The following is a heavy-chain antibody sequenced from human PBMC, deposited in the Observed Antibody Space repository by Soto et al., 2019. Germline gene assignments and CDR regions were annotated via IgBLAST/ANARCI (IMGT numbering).Heavy chain of an antibody. CDR3: ARDPFGDIVVVPAAIGDGGWFDP. V-gene: IGHV1-18*01. CDR1: GYTFTSYG. CDR2: ISAYNGNT. D-gene: IGHD2-2*02. J-gene: IGHJ5*02. Sequence: QVQLVQSGAEVKKPGASVKVSCKASGYTFTSYGISWVRQAPGQGLEWMGWISAYNGNTNDAQKLQGRVTMTTDTSTSTAYMELRSLRSDDTAVYYCARDPFGDIVVVPAAIGDGGWFDPWGQGTLVTVSS.